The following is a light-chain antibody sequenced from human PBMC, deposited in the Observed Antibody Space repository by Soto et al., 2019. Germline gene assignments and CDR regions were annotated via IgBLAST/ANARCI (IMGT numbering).Light chain of an antibody. V-gene: IGLV2-18*02. Sequence: QSVLTQPPSVSGSPGQSVTISCIGTSTDIGIYNRVSWYQQPPGTAPKLMIYELSNRPSGVPDRFSGSKSGNTASLTISGLQAEDEADYYCSSYTSSSTVFGTGTKLTVL. CDR1: STDIGIYNR. J-gene: IGLJ1*01. CDR3: SSYTSSSTV. CDR2: ELS.